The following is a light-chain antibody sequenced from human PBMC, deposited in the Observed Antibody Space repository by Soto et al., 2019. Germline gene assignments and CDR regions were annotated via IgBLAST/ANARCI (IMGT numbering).Light chain of an antibody. J-gene: IGKJ1*01. CDR2: DAS. V-gene: IGKV3-11*01. CDR1: QSVSSY. Sequence: EVVLTQSPATLSLSPGERATLSCRASQSVSSYLAWYQQKPGQAPRLLISDASNRATGIPARFSGSGSGTDFTLTISSLEPEDFAVYYCQQRGNWPPTFGQGTKVDIK. CDR3: QQRGNWPPT.